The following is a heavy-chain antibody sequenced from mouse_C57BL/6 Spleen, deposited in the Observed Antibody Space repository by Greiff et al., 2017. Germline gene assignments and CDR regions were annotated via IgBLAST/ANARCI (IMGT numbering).Heavy chain of an antibody. CDR2: LNPNNGGT. V-gene: IGHV1-26*01. CDR1: GYTFTDYY. Sequence: EVQLQQSGPELVKPGASVKISCKASGYTFTDYYMNWVKQSHGKSLEWIGDLNPNNGGTSYNQKFKGKATLTVDKSSSTAYMELRSLTSEDSAVXYCARGAPYYFDYWGQGTTLTVSS. CDR3: ARGAPYYFDY. J-gene: IGHJ2*01.